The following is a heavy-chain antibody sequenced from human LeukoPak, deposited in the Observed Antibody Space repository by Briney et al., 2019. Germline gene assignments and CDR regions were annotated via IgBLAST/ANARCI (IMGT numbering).Heavy chain of an antibody. CDR1: GFTFSSYS. V-gene: IGHV3-23*01. CDR3: ARENYHGLDV. CDR2: ISGSDDTT. Sequence: GGSLRLSCAASGFTFSSYSMNWVRQAPGKGLEWVSGISGSDDTTYYADSVKGRFTISRDNSKKTLYLQMNSLRAEDTAVYYCARENYHGLDVWGQGTTVTVSS. J-gene: IGHJ6*02.